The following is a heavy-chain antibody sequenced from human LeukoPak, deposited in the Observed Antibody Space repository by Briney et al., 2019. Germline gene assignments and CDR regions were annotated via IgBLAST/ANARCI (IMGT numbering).Heavy chain of an antibody. Sequence: PGGSLRLSCAASGFTFSSYAMSWVRQAPGKGLEWVSAISGSGGSTYYADSVKGRFTISRDNSKNTLYLQMNSLRAEDTAVYYCAKALYYYDSSGYHYFDYWGQGTLVTVSS. CDR3: AKALYYYDSSGYHYFDY. CDR2: ISGSGGST. V-gene: IGHV3-23*01. D-gene: IGHD3-22*01. CDR1: GFTFSSYA. J-gene: IGHJ4*02.